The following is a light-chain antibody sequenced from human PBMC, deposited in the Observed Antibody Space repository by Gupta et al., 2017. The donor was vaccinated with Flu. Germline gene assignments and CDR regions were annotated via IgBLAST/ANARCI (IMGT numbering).Light chain of an antibody. CDR1: QGISSY. CDR3: QQYDSYPPT. CDR2: AAS. Sequence: PSSFSASTGDRVTITCRASQGISSYLAWYQQKPGKAPKLLIYAASTLQSGVPSRFSGSGSGTDFTLTISCLQSEDFATYYCQQYDSYPPTFGQGTKMEIK. V-gene: IGKV1-8*01. J-gene: IGKJ2*01.